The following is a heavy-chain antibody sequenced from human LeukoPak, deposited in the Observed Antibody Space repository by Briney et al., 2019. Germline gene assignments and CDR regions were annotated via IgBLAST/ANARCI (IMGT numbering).Heavy chain of an antibody. Sequence: SETLSLTCTVSGGSISSYYWSWIRQPPGKGLEWIGYIYYSGSTNYNPSLKSRVTISVDTSKNQFSLKLRTATAADTAVYYCAREGHSGPDYWGQGTQVTVSS. CDR3: AREGHSGPDY. V-gene: IGHV4-59*08. CDR2: IYYSGST. CDR1: GGSISSYY. D-gene: IGHD5-12*01. J-gene: IGHJ4*02.